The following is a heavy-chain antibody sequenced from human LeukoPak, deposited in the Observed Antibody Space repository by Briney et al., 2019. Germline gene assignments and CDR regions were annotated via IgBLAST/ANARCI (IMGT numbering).Heavy chain of an antibody. CDR3: ARTGGSCYSTFDY. D-gene: IGHD2-15*01. V-gene: IGHV4-34*01. CDR2: INHSGST. J-gene: IGHJ4*02. CDR1: GGSFSGYY. Sequence: PSETLSLTCAVYGGSFSGYYWSWIRQPPGKGLEWIGEINHSGSTNYNPSLKSRVTLSVDTSKNQFSLKLSSVTAADTAVYYCARTGGSCYSTFDYWGQGTLVTVSS.